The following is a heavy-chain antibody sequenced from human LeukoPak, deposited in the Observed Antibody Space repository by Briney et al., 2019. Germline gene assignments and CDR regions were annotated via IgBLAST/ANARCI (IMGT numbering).Heavy chain of an antibody. J-gene: IGHJ6*03. D-gene: IGHD3-22*01. CDR3: TRAASSGPLFTYHMDV. CDR1: GYSISSGYF. CDR2: VYHVGTT. V-gene: IGHV4-38-2*02. Sequence: SETLSLTCTVSGYSISSGYFWGWIRQPPGKGLEWIGVYHVGTTDYNPSLKSRATISVDTSKNQFSLKLTSVTAADTAVYYCTRAASSGPLFTYHMDVWGKGTTITVSS.